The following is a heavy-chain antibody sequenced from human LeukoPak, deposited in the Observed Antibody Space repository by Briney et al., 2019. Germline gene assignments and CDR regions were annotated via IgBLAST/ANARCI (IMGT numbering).Heavy chain of an antibody. Sequence: GGSLRLSCAASGFTFSNAWMTWVRQAPGKGLEWVARVKSKRDGGTIDYAAPVKGRFTISRDDSKDTLYLRMNSLEIEDAAVYYCTTVGSAWNFDYWGQGTPVTVSS. D-gene: IGHD6-25*01. J-gene: IGHJ4*02. CDR1: GFTFSNAW. CDR2: VKSKRDGGTI. V-gene: IGHV3-15*01. CDR3: TTVGSAWNFDY.